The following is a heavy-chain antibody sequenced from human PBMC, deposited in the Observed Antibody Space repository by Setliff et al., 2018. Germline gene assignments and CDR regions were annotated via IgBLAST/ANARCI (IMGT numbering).Heavy chain of an antibody. D-gene: IGHD2-15*01. V-gene: IGHV3-48*01. CDR1: GFNFMNYG. CDR2: ISSISSSTI. CDR3: AKESGAHYFYYYYMDV. Sequence: GGSLRLSCAASGFNFMNYGMNWVRQAPGEGLEWVSYISSISSSTIYYADSVKGRFTVSRDNAKNSLYLQMNSLRAEDTAVYFCAKESGAHYFYYYYMDVWGKGTTVTVSS. J-gene: IGHJ6*03.